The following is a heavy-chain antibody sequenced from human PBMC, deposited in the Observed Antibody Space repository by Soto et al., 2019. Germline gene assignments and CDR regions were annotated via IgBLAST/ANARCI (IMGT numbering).Heavy chain of an antibody. V-gene: IGHV4-4*02. CDR1: EGSISSSDW. CDR3: AGGSYALGY. CDR2: IYHSGST. D-gene: IGHD1-26*01. Sequence: SETLCLSCXVSEGSISSSDWWRWVSQPPGKGLEWIGEIYHSGSTNYNPSLKSRVTISVDKSKNQFSLKLSSVTAADTAVYYCAGGSYALGYWGQGTLVTVSS. J-gene: IGHJ4*02.